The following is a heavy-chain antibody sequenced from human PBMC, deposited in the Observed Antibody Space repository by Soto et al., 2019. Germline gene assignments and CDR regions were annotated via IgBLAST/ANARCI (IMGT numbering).Heavy chain of an antibody. Sequence: GGSLRLSCAASGFTFSSYAMTWVRQAPGKGLEWVANIKQDGTERYYVDSVKGRFTISRDNAQNSVYLQMNSLRVEDTALYFCVRAIAAAGSYWGQGTLVTVSS. V-gene: IGHV3-7*01. CDR2: IKQDGTER. J-gene: IGHJ4*02. D-gene: IGHD6-13*01. CDR3: VRAIAAAGSY. CDR1: GFTFSSYA.